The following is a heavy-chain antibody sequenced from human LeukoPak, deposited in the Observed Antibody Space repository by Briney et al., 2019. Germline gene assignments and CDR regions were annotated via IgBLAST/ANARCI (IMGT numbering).Heavy chain of an antibody. J-gene: IGHJ4*02. CDR1: GGSISSGDYY. Sequence: SQTLSLTCTVSGGSISSGDYYWSWIRQPPGKGLEWIGYIYYSGSTYYNPSLKSRVTISVDTSKNQFSLKLSSVTAADTAVYYCARVLRTDLYSSSSGGYYFDYWGQGTLVTVSS. CDR3: ARVLRTDLYSSSSGGYYFDY. D-gene: IGHD6-6*01. V-gene: IGHV4-30-4*08. CDR2: IYYSGST.